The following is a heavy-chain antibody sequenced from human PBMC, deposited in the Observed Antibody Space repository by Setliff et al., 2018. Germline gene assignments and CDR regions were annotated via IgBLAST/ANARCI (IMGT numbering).Heavy chain of an antibody. V-gene: IGHV4-39*07. CDR3: ARALGYCSRISCYADAFDI. J-gene: IGHJ3*02. D-gene: IGHD2-2*01. CDR2: INYSGST. CDR1: GGSISSSSYY. Sequence: PSETLSLTCTVSGGSISSSSYYWGWIRQPPGKGLEWIGNINYSGSTYYNPSLKSRVTISVDTSKNQFSLKLNYVTAADTAVYYCARALGYCSRISCYADAFDIWGQGTMVTVSS.